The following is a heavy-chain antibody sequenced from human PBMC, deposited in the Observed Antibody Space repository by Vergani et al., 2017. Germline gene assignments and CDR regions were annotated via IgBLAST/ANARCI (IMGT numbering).Heavy chain of an antibody. CDR2: VNHSGST. CDR1: GGSFSGYF. Sequence: QVPLQQWGAGLLKPSETLSLTCAVYGGSFSGYFWSWLRQPPGKGLEWIREVNHSGSTIYNPSLKSRVTISVDTSKNQFSLKLSSVTAADTAVYYCARGKLVPYYYYYGMDVWGQGTTVTVSS. D-gene: IGHD6-13*01. J-gene: IGHJ6*02. V-gene: IGHV4-34*01. CDR3: ARGKLVPYYYYYGMDV.